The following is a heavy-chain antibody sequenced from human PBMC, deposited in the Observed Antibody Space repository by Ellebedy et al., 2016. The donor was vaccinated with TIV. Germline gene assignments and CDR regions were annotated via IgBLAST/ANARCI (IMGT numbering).Heavy chain of an antibody. V-gene: IGHV3-7*04. CDR2: IKQDGSEK. Sequence: GGSLRLSCAASGFTFNTYWMSWVRQAPGKGLEWVANIKQDGSEKYYVDSVRGRFTISRDNAKNSLYLQMNSLRAGDTAVYYCARNPLWFGERANWFDPWGQGTLVTVSS. CDR1: GFTFNTYW. J-gene: IGHJ5*02. CDR3: ARNPLWFGERANWFDP. D-gene: IGHD3-10*01.